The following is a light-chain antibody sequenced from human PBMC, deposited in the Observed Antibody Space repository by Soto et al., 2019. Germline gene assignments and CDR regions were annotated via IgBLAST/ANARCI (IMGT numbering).Light chain of an antibody. CDR3: SSYTISSTYV. V-gene: IGLV2-14*01. CDR1: SSDVGGYNY. Sequence: QSALTQPASVPGSPGQSIAISCTGTSSDVGGYNYVSWYQQHPGKVPKLLINDVSNRPSGVSSRFSGSKSGNTASLTISGLQAEDEADYYCSSYTISSTYVFGSGTKLTVL. CDR2: DVS. J-gene: IGLJ1*01.